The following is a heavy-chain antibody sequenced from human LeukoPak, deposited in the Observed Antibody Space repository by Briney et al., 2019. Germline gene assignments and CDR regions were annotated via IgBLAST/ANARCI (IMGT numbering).Heavy chain of an antibody. D-gene: IGHD3-10*01. CDR1: GGSISSYY. CDR3: ARDRILWFGEQFDP. CDR2: IYTSGST. J-gene: IGHJ5*02. Sequence: SETLSLTCTVSGGSISSYYWSWIRQPAGKGLEWIGRIYTSGSTNYNPSLKSRVTMSVDTSKNQFSLKLGSVTAADTAVYYCARDRILWFGEQFDPWGQGTLVTVSS. V-gene: IGHV4-4*07.